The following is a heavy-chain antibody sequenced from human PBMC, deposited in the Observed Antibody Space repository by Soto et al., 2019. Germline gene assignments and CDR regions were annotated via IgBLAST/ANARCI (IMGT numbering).Heavy chain of an antibody. CDR3: AAEGGGDSGSPYHYGMDV. J-gene: IGHJ6*02. CDR2: IVVGSGNT. D-gene: IGHD5-12*01. Sequence: ASVKVSGKASGFTFTSSAVQWVRQARGQRLEWIGWIVVGSGNTNYAQKFQERVTITRDMSTSTAYMELSSLRSEDTAVYYCAAEGGGDSGSPYHYGMDVWGQGTTVTVSS. V-gene: IGHV1-58*01. CDR1: GFTFTSSA.